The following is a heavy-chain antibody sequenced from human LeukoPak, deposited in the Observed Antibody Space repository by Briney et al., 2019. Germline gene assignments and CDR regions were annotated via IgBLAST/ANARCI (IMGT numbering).Heavy chain of an antibody. CDR3: AKLPGRAADY. CDR1: GFTFSSYV. J-gene: IGHJ4*02. V-gene: IGHV3-23*01. Sequence: GGSLRLSCAASGFTFSSYVMNWVRQAPGKGLEWVSGISDSGGSTYYADSVKGRFTISRDNSKNTLYLQMNSLRAEDTAVYYCAKLPGRAADYWGQGTLVTVSS. CDR2: ISDSGGST.